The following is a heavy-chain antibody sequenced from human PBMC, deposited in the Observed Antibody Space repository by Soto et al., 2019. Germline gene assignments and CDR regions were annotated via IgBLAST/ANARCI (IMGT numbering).Heavy chain of an antibody. CDR3: STSSRKHCRGDTCFENWFDP. V-gene: IGHV1-69*01. CDR1: GGSFSSYV. D-gene: IGHD2-21*02. Sequence: QVHLVQSGAEVKQPGSSVRVSCKASGGSFSSYVISWVRQAPGQGLEWMGGIIPMFGTANYEQRFQGRLTINADERTNTAYMELSTLSSEDSAVYYCSTSSRKHCRGDTCFENWFDPWGQGTRVTVSS. J-gene: IGHJ5*02. CDR2: IIPMFGTA.